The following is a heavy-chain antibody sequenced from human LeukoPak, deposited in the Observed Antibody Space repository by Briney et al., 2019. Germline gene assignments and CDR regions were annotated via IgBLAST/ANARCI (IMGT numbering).Heavy chain of an antibody. J-gene: IGHJ4*02. CDR3: ARGYSSSWYWDY. CDR2: IYYSGST. V-gene: IGHV4-59*01. Sequence: SETLSLTCTVSGGSIGSYYWNWIRQPPGKGLEWIGHIYYSGSTNYNPSLKSRVTISVDTSKNQFSLRLSSVTAADTAVYYCARGYSSSWYWDYWGQGTLVTVSS. CDR1: GGSIGSYY. D-gene: IGHD6-13*01.